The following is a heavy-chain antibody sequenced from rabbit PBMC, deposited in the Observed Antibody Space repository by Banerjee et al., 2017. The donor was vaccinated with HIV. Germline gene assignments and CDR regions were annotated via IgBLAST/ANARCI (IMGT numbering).Heavy chain of an antibody. J-gene: IGHJ4*01. D-gene: IGHD6-1*01. Sequence: QSLEESGGDLVKPGASLTLTCTASGFSFSNNVYMSWVRQAPGKGLEWIGFIDPVFGSTYYATWVNGRFTISRSTSLNTVDLKMTSLTAADTATYFCARGSAATYYYFDLWGPGTLVTVS. V-gene: IGHV1S43*01. CDR1: GFSFSNNVY. CDR2: IDPVFGST. CDR3: ARGSAATYYYFDL.